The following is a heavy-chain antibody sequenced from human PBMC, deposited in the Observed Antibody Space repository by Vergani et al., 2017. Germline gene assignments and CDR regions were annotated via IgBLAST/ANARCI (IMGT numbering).Heavy chain of an antibody. CDR3: ARVQLEPRYSSSWWGPNSPYYFDY. Sequence: QVQLQESGPGLVKPSQTLSLTCTVSGGSISSGDYYWSWIRQPPGKGLEWIGYIYYSGSTYYNPSLKSRLTISVDTSKNQFSLKLTSVTAADTAVYSCARVQLEPRYSSSWWGPNSPYYFDYWGQGTLVTVSS. J-gene: IGHJ4*02. D-gene: IGHD6-13*01. CDR2: IYYSGST. V-gene: IGHV4-30-4*01. CDR1: GGSISSGDYY.